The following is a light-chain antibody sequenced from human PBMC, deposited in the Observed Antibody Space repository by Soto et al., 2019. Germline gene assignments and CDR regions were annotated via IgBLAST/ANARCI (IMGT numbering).Light chain of an antibody. V-gene: IGLV1-44*01. CDR2: SND. J-gene: IGLJ1*01. CDR3: AAWDDSLNGYV. CDR1: SSNIGSNS. Sequence: QSVLTQPPSASGTPEQRVTISCSGSSSNIGSNSVNWYQQLPGTAPKLLIYSNDRRPSGVPDRFSGSKSGTSASLAISGLQSEDEADYYCAAWDDSLNGYVFGTG.